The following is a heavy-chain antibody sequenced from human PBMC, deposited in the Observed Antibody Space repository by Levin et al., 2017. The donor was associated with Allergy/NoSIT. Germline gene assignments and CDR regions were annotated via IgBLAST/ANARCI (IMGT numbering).Heavy chain of an antibody. CDR2: IYYSGST. Sequence: PSETLSLTCTVSGGSISSGDYYWSWIRQPPGKGLEWIGYIYYSGSTYYNPSLKSRVTISVDTSKNQFSLKLSSVTAADTAVYYCASCIAAAGIVDYWGQGTLVTVSS. CDR3: ASCIAAAGIVDY. CDR1: GGSISSGDYY. V-gene: IGHV4-30-4*01. D-gene: IGHD6-13*01. J-gene: IGHJ4*02.